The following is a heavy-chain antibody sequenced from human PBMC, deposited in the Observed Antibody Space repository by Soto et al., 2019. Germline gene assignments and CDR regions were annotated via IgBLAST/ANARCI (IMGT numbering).Heavy chain of an antibody. V-gene: IGHV3-30*18. CDR2: ISYDGSNK. D-gene: IGHD5-18*01. J-gene: IGHJ4*02. CDR1: GFTFSSYG. CDR3: AKNNEIQLWFYFYY. Sequence: GGSLRLSCAASGFTFSSYGMHWVRQAPGKGLEWVAVISYDGSNKYYADSVKGRFTISRDNSKNTLYLQMNSLRAEDTAVYYWAKNNEIQLWFYFYYWGQGTLVTVSS.